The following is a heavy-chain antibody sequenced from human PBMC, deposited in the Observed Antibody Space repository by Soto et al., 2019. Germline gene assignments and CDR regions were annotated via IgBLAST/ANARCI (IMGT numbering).Heavy chain of an antibody. J-gene: IGHJ3*02. CDR2: ISYDGSDI. CDR3: ACSSGWGHAFDI. Sequence: QVQLVESGGGVVQPGRSLRLSCAASGFTFSDYGMHWVRQAPGQGLAWVAVISYDGSDIYYADSVKGRFTVSRDDSKNSLYLQMNRLRPEDTAVYYCACSSGWGHAFDIWGLGTLVTVSS. D-gene: IGHD6-19*01. V-gene: IGHV3-30*03. CDR1: GFTFSDYG.